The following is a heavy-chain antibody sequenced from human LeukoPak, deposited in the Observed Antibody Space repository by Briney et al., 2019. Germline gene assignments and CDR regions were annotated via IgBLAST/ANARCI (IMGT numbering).Heavy chain of an antibody. V-gene: IGHV4-39*01. CDR1: GDSMSRSRYF. CDR2: IYYSGST. D-gene: IGHD6-19*01. J-gene: IGHJ4*02. CDR3: ARQYSSGWGY. Sequence: PSETLSLTCTVSGDSMSRSRYFWAWIRQPPGKGLERIGSIYYSGSTYYNPSLKNRVTISVDTSKNQFSLKLSSVTAAGTAVYYCARQYSSGWGYWGQGTLVTVSS.